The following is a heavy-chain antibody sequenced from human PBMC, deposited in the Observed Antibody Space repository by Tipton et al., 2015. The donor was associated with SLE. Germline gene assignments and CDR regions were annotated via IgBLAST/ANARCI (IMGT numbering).Heavy chain of an antibody. CDR2: IYHSGST. D-gene: IGHD2-2*01. CDR1: GGSISSGGYS. J-gene: IGHJ4*02. Sequence: TLSLTCAVSGGSISSGGYSWSWIRQPPGKGLKWIGSIYHSGSTYYNPSLKSRVTISVDTSKNQFSLKLSSVTAADTAVYYCARGDCSSTSCLDYWGQGTLVTVSS. V-gene: IGHV4-30-2*03. CDR3: ARGDCSSTSCLDY.